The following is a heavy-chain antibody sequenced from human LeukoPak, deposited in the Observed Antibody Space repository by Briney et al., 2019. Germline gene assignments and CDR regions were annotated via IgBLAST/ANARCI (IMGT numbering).Heavy chain of an antibody. CDR1: GFTFSSNW. J-gene: IGHJ4*02. D-gene: IGHD3-22*01. CDR2: IKQEGSEK. Sequence: GGSLRLSCAASGFTFSSNWMSWVRQAQGKGLEWVANIKQEGSEKYYVDSVKGRFSISRGNAKNSLYLQMNSLRAEDTAVYYCARGGSRYDNWGQGTLVTVSS. V-gene: IGHV3-7*01. CDR3: ARGGSRYDN.